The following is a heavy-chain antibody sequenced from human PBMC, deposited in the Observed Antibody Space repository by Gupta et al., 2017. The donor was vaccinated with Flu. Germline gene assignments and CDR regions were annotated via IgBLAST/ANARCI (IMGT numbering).Heavy chain of an antibody. CDR2: MSNDGRNK. Sequence: QVQLVESGGGVVQPGRSLRLSCTASGFIFSSYGMHWVRQAPGKGLEWLAVMSNDGRNKYYADSVRGRFTISRYNSKNTLFLQMNSLRAEDTAVYYCARDSGWKYFDYWGQGTLVTVSS. D-gene: IGHD1-1*01. V-gene: IGHV3-30*03. CDR3: ARDSGWKYFDY. CDR1: GFIFSSYG. J-gene: IGHJ4*02.